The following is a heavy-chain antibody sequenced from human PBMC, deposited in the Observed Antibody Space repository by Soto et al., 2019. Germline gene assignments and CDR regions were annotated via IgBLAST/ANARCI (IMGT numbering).Heavy chain of an antibody. J-gene: IGHJ5*02. Sequence: GSLRLSCAASGFTVSSNYMSWVRQAPGKGLEWVSVIYSGGSTYYADSVKGRFTISRDNSKNTLYLQMNSQRAEDTAVYYCARGLEGFGELSSMWFDPWGQGTLVTVSS. D-gene: IGHD3-10*01. CDR1: GFTVSSNY. CDR3: ARGLEGFGELSSMWFDP. CDR2: IYSGGST. V-gene: IGHV3-66*01.